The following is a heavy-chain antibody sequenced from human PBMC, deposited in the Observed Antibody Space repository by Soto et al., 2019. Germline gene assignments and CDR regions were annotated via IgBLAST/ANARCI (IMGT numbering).Heavy chain of an antibody. CDR2: INTAGSST. J-gene: IGHJ3*01. V-gene: IGHV3-74*01. CDR3: ARSQGGYYID. Sequence: EVQLVESGGGLVQPGWSLRLSCADSGFSFSSYWMHWVRQGPGKGLVWVSSINTAGSSTNYADSVKGRFTISRDNAKNTEYPQMNSLRAADTSVYYWARSQGGYYIDWCQGTMVTVSS. CDR1: GFSFSSYW. D-gene: IGHD5-18*01.